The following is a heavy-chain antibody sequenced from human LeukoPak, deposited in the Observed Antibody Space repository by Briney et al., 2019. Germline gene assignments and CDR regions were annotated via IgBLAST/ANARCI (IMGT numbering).Heavy chain of an antibody. CDR2: INPKSGGT. CDR3: ARVVGSRWVFFHYFDY. Sequence: ASVKVSCKASGYSFTDYFMHWVRQAPGQGLEWMGWINPKSGGTKYAEKFQGRVTMTRDTSINTAYLELSRLRSDDTAVYSCARVVGSRWVFFHYFDYWGQGTLVTVSS. D-gene: IGHD6-19*01. V-gene: IGHV1-2*02. J-gene: IGHJ4*02. CDR1: GYSFTDYF.